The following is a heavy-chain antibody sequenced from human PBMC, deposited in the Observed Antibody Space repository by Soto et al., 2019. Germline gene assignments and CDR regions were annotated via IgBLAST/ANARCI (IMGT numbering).Heavy chain of an antibody. D-gene: IGHD3-16*01. V-gene: IGHV3-21*01. Sequence: PGGALRLSCTGSGFPFSAYNINWVPQAPGKGLEWVSSITVGSSHIYQPNSMKGRFTISRDDAKNSVYLQIDSLRDEDTALYYCSRSPEVGVRGAYWGQGTLVTVSS. CDR3: SRSPEVGVRGAY. CDR1: GFPFSAYN. CDR2: ITVGSSHI. J-gene: IGHJ4*02.